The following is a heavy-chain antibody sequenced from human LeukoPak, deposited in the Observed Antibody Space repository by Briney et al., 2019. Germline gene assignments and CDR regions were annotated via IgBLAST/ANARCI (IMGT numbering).Heavy chain of an antibody. V-gene: IGHV3-53*01. D-gene: IGHD2-21*01. Sequence: PGGSLLLSSAASGFTVISNYMSWGRHAPGKGLEWVSFIYGVGSTYYADSVRGRFTISRDDSKNPLYLQMNSLRADDTAVYYCASSTGMLFLDFWGQGALVTVSS. J-gene: IGHJ4*02. CDR2: IYGVGST. CDR3: ASSTGMLFLDF. CDR1: GFTVISNY.